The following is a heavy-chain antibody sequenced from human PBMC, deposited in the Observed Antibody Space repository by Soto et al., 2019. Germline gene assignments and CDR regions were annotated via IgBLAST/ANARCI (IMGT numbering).Heavy chain of an antibody. CDR3: ARGATSGWPFDS. V-gene: IGHV1-3*01. CDR1: GYTFTTYA. J-gene: IGHJ4*02. D-gene: IGHD6-19*01. CDR2: INAGNGDT. Sequence: ASVKVSCKASGYTFTTYAVHWVRQAPGQRLEWMGWINAGNGDTKYSQKFEGRVTITRDKSANTAYMELRSLISEDTAVYYCARGATSGWPFDSWGQGTLVTVSS.